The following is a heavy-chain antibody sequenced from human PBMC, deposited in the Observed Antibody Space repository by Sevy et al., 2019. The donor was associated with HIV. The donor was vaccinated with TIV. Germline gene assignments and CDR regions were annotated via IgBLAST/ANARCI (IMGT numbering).Heavy chain of an antibody. CDR1: GYTFTSYG. V-gene: IGHV1-18*01. CDR2: ISAYNGNT. CDR3: ARDYSHHFDY. Sequence: GESLKISCKASGYTFTSYGISWVRQAPGQGLEWMGWISAYNGNTNYAQKLQGRVTMTTDTSTSTAYMELRSLRSDDTAVYYCARDYSHHFDYWGQGTLVTVSS. J-gene: IGHJ4*02. D-gene: IGHD6-13*01.